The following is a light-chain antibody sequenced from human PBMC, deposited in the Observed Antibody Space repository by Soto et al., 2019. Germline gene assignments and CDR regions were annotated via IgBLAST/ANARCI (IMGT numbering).Light chain of an antibody. J-gene: IGKJ1*01. CDR3: QQYSSTPRT. V-gene: IGKV4-1*01. CDR2: WAS. CDR1: QSLLYSPSNKNY. Sequence: DIVMTQSPDSLAVSLGERATINCKSSQSLLYSPSNKNYLGWYQQKAGQPPKLLLYWASTREPGVPDRFSGSGSGTDFTLTISSLQAEDVAVYYCQQYSSTPRTFGQGTKV.